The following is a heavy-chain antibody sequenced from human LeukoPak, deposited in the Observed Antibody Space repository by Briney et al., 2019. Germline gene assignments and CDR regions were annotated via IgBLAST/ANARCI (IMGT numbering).Heavy chain of an antibody. J-gene: IGHJ4*02. D-gene: IGHD2-2*01. CDR2: IIPIFGTA. CDR1: GGTFSSYA. V-gene: IGHV1-69*13. CDR3: ATGLIVVVKEALWNDF. Sequence: SVKVSCKASGGTFSSYAISWVRQAPGQGLEWMGGIIPIFGTANYAQKFQGRVTITADESTSTAYMELNNLRSEDTAVYYCATGLIVVVKEALWNDFWGRGTLVTVSS.